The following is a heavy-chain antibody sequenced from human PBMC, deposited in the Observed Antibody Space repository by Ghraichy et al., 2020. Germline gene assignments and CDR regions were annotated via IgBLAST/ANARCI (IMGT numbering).Heavy chain of an antibody. Sequence: ASVKVSCKASGYTFTSYGISWVRQAPGQGLEWMGWISAYNGNTNYAQKLQGRVTMTTDTSTSTAYMELRSLRSDDTAVYYCARDYHPPSNWNPQVYYYYGMDVWGQGTTVTVSS. CDR3: ARDYHPPSNWNPQVYYYYGMDV. D-gene: IGHD1-20*01. J-gene: IGHJ6*02. CDR2: ISAYNGNT. CDR1: GYTFTSYG. V-gene: IGHV1-18*01.